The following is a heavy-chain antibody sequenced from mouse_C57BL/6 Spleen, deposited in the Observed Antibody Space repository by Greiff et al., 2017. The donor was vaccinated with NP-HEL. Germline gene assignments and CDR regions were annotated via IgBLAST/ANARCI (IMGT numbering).Heavy chain of an antibody. J-gene: IGHJ3*01. CDR3: TRAGYDGPWFAY. CDR2: ISSGGDYI. Sequence: EVMLVESGEGLVKPGGSLKLSCAASGFTFSSYAMSWVRQTPEKRLEWVAYISSGGDYIYYADTVKGRFTISRDNARNTLYLQMSSLKSEDTAMYYCTRAGYDGPWFAYWGQGTLVTVSA. D-gene: IGHD2-2*01. CDR1: GFTFSSYA. V-gene: IGHV5-9-1*02.